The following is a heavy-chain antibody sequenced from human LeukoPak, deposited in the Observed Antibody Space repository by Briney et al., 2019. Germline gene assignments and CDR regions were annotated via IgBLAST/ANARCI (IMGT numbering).Heavy chain of an antibody. CDR1: GFTFSSYE. V-gene: IGHV3-48*03. CDR2: ISSSGSTI. J-gene: IGHJ4*02. D-gene: IGHD3-10*01. Sequence: GGSLRLSCAASGFTFSSYEMNWVRQAPGKGLEWVSYISSSGSTIYYADSVKGRFTISRDNAKNSLYLQMNSLRVEDTAVYYCAKVAKYYYGPETYYFFEQWGQGTPVTASS. CDR3: AKVAKYYYGPETYYFFEQ.